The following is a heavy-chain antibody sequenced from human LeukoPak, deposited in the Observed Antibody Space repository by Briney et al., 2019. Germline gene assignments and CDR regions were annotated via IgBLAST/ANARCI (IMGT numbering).Heavy chain of an antibody. CDR1: GYTFTSYG. CDR3: ARFLSSMVRGVRYYYGMDV. V-gene: IGHV1-8*01. J-gene: IGHJ6*02. Sequence: GASVKVSCKASGYTFTSYGINWVRQATGQGLEWMGWMNPNSGNTGYAQKFQGRVTMTRNTSISTAYMELSSLRSEDTAVYYCARFLSSMVRGVRYYYGMDVWGQGTTVTVSS. CDR2: MNPNSGNT. D-gene: IGHD3-10*01.